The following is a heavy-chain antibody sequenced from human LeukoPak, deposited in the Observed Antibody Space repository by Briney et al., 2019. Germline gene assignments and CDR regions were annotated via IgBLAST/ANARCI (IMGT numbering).Heavy chain of an antibody. CDR2: IYHSGST. Sequence: SETLSLTCTVSGGSISSGGYYWSWIRQPPGKGLEWIGYIYHSGSTYYNPSLKSRVTISVDRSKNQFSLKLSSVTAADTAVYYCASTHKSKGEQLDYWGQGTLVTVSS. J-gene: IGHJ4*02. CDR3: ASTHKSKGEQLDY. D-gene: IGHD6-6*01. CDR1: GGSISSGGYY. V-gene: IGHV4-30-2*01.